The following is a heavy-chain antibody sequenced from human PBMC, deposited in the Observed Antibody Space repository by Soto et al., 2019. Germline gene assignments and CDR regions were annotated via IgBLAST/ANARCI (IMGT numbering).Heavy chain of an antibody. V-gene: IGHV3-23*01. J-gene: IGHJ1*01. CDR2: ISGRGDIT. CDR1: AFTFSSYA. Sequence: EVQLLESGGHLVQPGGSLRLSCAGSAFTFSSYAMSWVRQAPGKGLEWVSAISGRGDITYYADSVKGRFTISRDNSKDTLYLQMDSLRAEDTAIYYCAKDWRTTVASPEYFQHWGQGTLVTVSS. D-gene: IGHD4-17*01. CDR3: AKDWRTTVASPEYFQH.